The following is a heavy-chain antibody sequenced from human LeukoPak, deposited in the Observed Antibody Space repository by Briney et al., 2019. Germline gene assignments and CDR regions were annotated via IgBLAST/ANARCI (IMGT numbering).Heavy chain of an antibody. D-gene: IGHD6-19*01. V-gene: IGHV3-33*01. CDR2: IWYDGSDK. CDR3: ARRESADVMQWLVQNYYYGMDV. Sequence: PGRSLRLSCAASGFTFSSDGMHRVRQAPGKGLEWVAVIWYDGSDKYYADSVKGRFTISRDNSKNTLYLQMNSLRAEDTAVYYCARRESADVMQWLVQNYYYGMDVWGQGTTVTVSS. CDR1: GFTFSSDG. J-gene: IGHJ6*02.